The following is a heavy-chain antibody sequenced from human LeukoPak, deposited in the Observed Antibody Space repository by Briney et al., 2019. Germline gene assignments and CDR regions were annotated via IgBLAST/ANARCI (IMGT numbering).Heavy chain of an antibody. Sequence: SETLSLTCAVYGGSFSGYYWSWIRQPPGKGPEWIGEINHSGSTNYNPSLKSRVTISVDTSKNQFSLKLSSVTAADTAVYYCARGPSGSGSYYSWFDPWGQGTLVTVSS. J-gene: IGHJ5*02. V-gene: IGHV4-34*01. CDR2: INHSGST. CDR3: ARGPSGSGSYYSWFDP. CDR1: GGSFSGYY. D-gene: IGHD3-10*01.